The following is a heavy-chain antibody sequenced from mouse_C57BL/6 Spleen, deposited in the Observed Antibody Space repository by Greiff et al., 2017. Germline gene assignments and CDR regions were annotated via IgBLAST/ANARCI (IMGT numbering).Heavy chain of an antibody. V-gene: IGHV1-15*01. CDR2: IDPETGGT. CDR1: GYTFTDYE. Sequence: QVQLKQSGAELVRPGASVTLSCKASGYTFTDYEMHWVKQTPVHGLAWIGAIDPETGGTAYNQKFKGKAILTADKSSSTAYMELRSLTSEDSAVYYCTRDQLTGVSFAYWGQGTLVTVSA. J-gene: IGHJ3*01. D-gene: IGHD4-1*01. CDR3: TRDQLTGVSFAY.